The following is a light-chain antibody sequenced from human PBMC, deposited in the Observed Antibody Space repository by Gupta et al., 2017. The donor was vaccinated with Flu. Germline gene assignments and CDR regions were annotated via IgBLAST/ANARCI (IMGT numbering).Light chain of an antibody. CDR3: CSYTTYKSWI. V-gene: IGLV2-23*01. CDR1: GNNIAAYDR. Sequence: SITNSCIGSGNNIAAYDRVSWYQQHPGKDPILMMKDANKRRSGVSTRCSGSKSGNTAFMTISGLQAEDDADYYCCSYTTYKSWIFGGGTKVTVL. CDR2: DAN. J-gene: IGLJ2*01.